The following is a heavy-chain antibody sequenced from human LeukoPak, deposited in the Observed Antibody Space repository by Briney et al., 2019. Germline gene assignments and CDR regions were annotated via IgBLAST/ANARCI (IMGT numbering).Heavy chain of an antibody. J-gene: IGHJ4*02. Sequence: SETLSLTCTVSSDSISSSSHYWGRIRQPPGKGLEWIGSIYYSGSTYYNPSLKSRVTISVDTSKNQFFLKLSSVTAADTAVYYCARRNLIVDIVATPSDDWGQGTLVTVSS. V-gene: IGHV4-39*01. D-gene: IGHD5-12*01. CDR2: IYYSGST. CDR3: ARRNLIVDIVATPSDD. CDR1: SDSISSSSHY.